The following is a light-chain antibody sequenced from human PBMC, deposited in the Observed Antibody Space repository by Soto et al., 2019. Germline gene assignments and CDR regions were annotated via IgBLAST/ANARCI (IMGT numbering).Light chain of an antibody. V-gene: IGLV2-23*01. CDR2: EAS. J-gene: IGLJ2*01. CDR3: CSYAGSSTLI. CDR1: SSDVGSYNL. Sequence: QSVLTQPASVSASPGQSITISCTGTSSDVGSYNLVSWYQQHPGKVPKLMIYEASKRPSGVSNRFSGSKSGNTASLTISGLQTEDEADYYCCSYAGSSTLIFGGGTKLTVL.